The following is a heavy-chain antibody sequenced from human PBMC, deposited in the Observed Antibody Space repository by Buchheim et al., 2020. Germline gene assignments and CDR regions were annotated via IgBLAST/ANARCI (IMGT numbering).Heavy chain of an antibody. CDR1: GGSISSGSYY. V-gene: IGHV4-39*01. Sequence: QVQLQESGPGLVKPSQTLSLTCTVSGGSISSGSYYWGWIRQPPGKGLEWIGSIYYSGSTYYNPSLKSRVTISVDTSKNQFSLKLSSVTAADTAVYYCARHASSYCSSTSCYFSNWFDPWGQGTL. D-gene: IGHD2-2*01. CDR2: IYYSGST. CDR3: ARHASSYCSSTSCYFSNWFDP. J-gene: IGHJ5*02.